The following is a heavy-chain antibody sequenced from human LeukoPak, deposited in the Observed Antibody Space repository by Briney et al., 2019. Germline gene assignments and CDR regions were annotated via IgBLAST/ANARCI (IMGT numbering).Heavy chain of an antibody. V-gene: IGHV5-10-1*01. D-gene: IGHD2-2*01. CDR3: ARHLGYCSSTSCYEGGYDY. CDR2: IDPSDSYN. CDR1: GYSFTSYW. Sequence: GESLKISCKGSGYSFTSYWISWVRQMPGKGLEWMGGIDPSDSYNNYSPSFQGHVTISADKSISTAYLQWSSLKASDTAMYYCARHLGYCSSTSCYEGGYDYWGQGTLVTVSS. J-gene: IGHJ4*02.